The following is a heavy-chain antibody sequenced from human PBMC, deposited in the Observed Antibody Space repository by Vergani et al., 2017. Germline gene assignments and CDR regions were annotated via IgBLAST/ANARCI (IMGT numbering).Heavy chain of an antibody. CDR3: ARTESFILRYFHWAL. CDR1: GGSITSSSYY. D-gene: IGHD3-9*01. V-gene: IGHV4-39*01. J-gene: IGHJ4*02. Sequence: QLHLQESGPGLVKPSETLSLTCTVSGGSITSSSYYWGWIRQPPGKRLEWIGNIYHSGGAYYNPSLKGRVTISVDTSKNQFSLEVTSVTAADTAIYFCARTESFILRYFHWALWGQGTLVTVSS. CDR2: IYHSGGA.